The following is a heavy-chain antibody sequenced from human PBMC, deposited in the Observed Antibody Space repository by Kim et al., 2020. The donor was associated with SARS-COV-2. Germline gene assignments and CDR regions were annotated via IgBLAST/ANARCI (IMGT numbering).Heavy chain of an antibody. Sequence: GGSLRLSCAASGFTFSSYSMNWVRQAPGKGLEWVSSISSSSSYIYYADSVKGRFTISRDNAKNSLYLQMNSLRAEDTAVYYCATRSVPPRPSDYWGQGTLVTVSS. J-gene: IGHJ4*02. D-gene: IGHD1-26*01. V-gene: IGHV3-21*01. CDR2: ISSSSSYI. CDR1: GFTFSSYS. CDR3: ATRSVPPRPSDY.